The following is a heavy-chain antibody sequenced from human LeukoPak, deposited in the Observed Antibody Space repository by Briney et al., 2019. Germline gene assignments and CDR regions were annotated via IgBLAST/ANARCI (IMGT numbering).Heavy chain of an antibody. J-gene: IGHJ4*02. CDR3: ARRNGDYGAMDD. Sequence: SETLSLTCTVSGGSIRSSNYYWGWIRQPPGKGLEWIGSIYYSGSTYYNPSLKSRVTISVDASKNQFSLKLSSVTAADTAVYYCARRNGDYGAMDDWGQGTLVTVSS. D-gene: IGHD4-17*01. CDR2: IYYSGST. CDR1: GGSIRSSNYY. V-gene: IGHV4-39*01.